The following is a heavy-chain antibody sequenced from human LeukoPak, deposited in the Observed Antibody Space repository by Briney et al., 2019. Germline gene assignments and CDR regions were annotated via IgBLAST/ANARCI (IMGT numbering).Heavy chain of an antibody. J-gene: IGHJ4*02. V-gene: IGHV3-23*01. D-gene: IGHD3-22*01. CDR1: GLTFSSYA. CDR3: AKGDYYYDSSGCFDY. CDR2: MSSSGDSI. Sequence: QSGGSRRLSCVVSGLTFSSYAMTWVRQAPGKGLEWVSGMSSSGDSIYYADSVKGRFTISRDNSKNTLYLQMNSLRAEDTAVYYCAKGDYYYDSSGCFDYWGQGTLVTVSS.